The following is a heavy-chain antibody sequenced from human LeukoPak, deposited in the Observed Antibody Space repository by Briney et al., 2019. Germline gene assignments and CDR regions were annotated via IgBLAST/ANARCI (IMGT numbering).Heavy chain of an antibody. J-gene: IGHJ4*02. CDR1: GFTFSSYA. Sequence: GGSLRLSCAASGFTFSSYAMSWVRQAPGKGLEWVSAISGSGGSTYYADSVKGRFTISRDNSKNTLYLQMSSLRAEDTAVYYCAKDQDYYDSSGLFGYWGQGTLVTVSS. D-gene: IGHD3-22*01. V-gene: IGHV3-23*01. CDR2: ISGSGGST. CDR3: AKDQDYYDSSGLFGY.